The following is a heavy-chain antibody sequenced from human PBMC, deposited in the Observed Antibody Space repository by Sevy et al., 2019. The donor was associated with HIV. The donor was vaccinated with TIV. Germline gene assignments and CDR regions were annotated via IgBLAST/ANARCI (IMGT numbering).Heavy chain of an antibody. CDR2: ISASGGNT. V-gene: IGHV3-23*01. J-gene: IGHJ5*02. D-gene: IGHD4-4*01. CDR3: AKREPTNWFDP. CDR1: GFIFANYA. Sequence: GGSLRLSCAASGFIFANYAMNWVRQAPGRGLEWVSVISASGGNTNYVDSVKGRFTISRDNSKNTVYLQMNSLRAEDTAIYYCAKREPTNWFDPWGQRTLVTVSS.